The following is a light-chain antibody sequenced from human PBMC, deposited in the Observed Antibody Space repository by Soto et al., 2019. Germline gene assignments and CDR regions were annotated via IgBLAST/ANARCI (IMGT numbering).Light chain of an antibody. CDR1: QSVFGY. CDR3: QQRSDSPPLT. Sequence: EVVVTQSPATLSLSPGERATLSCRASQSVFGYLAWYQHKPGQAPRLLIYDAYKRATGVPARFSGSGSETDFTLIISSLEPEDFAVYYCQQRSDSPPLTFGGGTKVDIK. V-gene: IGKV3-11*01. J-gene: IGKJ4*01. CDR2: DAY.